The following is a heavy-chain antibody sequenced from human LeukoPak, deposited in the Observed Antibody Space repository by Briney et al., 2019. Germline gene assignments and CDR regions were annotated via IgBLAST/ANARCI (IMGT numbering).Heavy chain of an antibody. V-gene: IGHV3-33*06. J-gene: IGHJ4*02. CDR2: IWYDGSNK. D-gene: IGHD4-17*01. CDR1: GFTFSSYG. Sequence: GGSLRLSCAASGFTFSSYGMHWVRQAPGKGLEWVAVIWYDGSNKYYADSMKGRFTISRDNSKNTLYLQTNSLRAEDTAVYYCAKSTAPGNYGLWNFDYWGQGTLVTVSS. CDR3: AKSTAPGNYGLWNFDY.